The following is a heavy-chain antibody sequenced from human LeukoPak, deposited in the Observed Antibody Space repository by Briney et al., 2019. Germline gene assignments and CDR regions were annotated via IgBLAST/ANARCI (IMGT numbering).Heavy chain of an antibody. J-gene: IGHJ3*02. CDR1: GYTLTELS. V-gene: IGHV1-24*01. D-gene: IGHD6-13*01. CDR3: ASGRLSIAAAGKGWGAFDI. CDR2: FDPEDGET. Sequence: GASVKVSCKVSGYTLTELSMHWVRQAPGKGLEWMGGFDPEDGETIYAQKLQGRVTMTTDTSTSTAYMELRSLRSDDTAVYYCASGRLSIAAAGKGWGAFDIWGQGTMVTVSS.